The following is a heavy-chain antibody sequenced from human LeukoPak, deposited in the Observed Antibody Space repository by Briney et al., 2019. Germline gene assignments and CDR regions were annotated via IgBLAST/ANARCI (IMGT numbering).Heavy chain of an antibody. J-gene: IGHJ4*02. CDR2: ISAYNGNT. V-gene: IGHV1-18*01. CDR3: ARDLRGYSGYDEGIDY. Sequence: ASVKVSCKASGYTFTSHGISWDRQAPGQGLEWMGWISAYNGNTNYAQKLQCRVTMTTDTSTSRAYMELRSLRSDDTAVYYCARDLRGYSGYDEGIDYWGQGTLVTVSS. D-gene: IGHD5-12*01. CDR1: GYTFTSHG.